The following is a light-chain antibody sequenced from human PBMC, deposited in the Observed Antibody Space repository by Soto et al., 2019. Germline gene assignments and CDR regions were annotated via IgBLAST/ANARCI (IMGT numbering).Light chain of an antibody. CDR1: QSVSTN. CDR2: GAS. CDR3: QQRSHWPRT. V-gene: IGKV3-15*01. J-gene: IGKJ1*01. Sequence: EIVMTQSPATLSVFPGEGATLTCRASQSVSTNLAWYQQKPGQAPRLLIYGASTRAAGVSPRFSGSGSEREFTLTISSLQFEDFVVYYCQQRSHWPRTFGQGTKVDI.